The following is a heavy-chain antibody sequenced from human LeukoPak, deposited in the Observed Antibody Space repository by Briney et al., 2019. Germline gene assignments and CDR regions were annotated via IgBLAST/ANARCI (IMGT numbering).Heavy chain of an antibody. J-gene: IGHJ3*02. V-gene: IGHV4-38-2*02. CDR1: GYSISSGYF. D-gene: IGHD6-19*01. CDR2: IYHSVTT. Sequence: SETLSLTCTVSGYSISSGYFWGWMRQPPGKGLEWIGSIYHSVTTHYNPSLKSRVTISLDTSKNQFSLKPSSVTAADTGVYYCARPYTSDYRGAFDIWGQGTMVTVSS. CDR3: ARPYTSDYRGAFDI.